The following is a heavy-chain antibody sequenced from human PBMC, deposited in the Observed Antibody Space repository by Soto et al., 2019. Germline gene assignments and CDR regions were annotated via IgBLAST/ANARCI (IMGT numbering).Heavy chain of an antibody. D-gene: IGHD3-3*01. CDR3: ARDVGLQHDSGYYDFWSGKNNWFDP. V-gene: IGHV4-59*11. CDR2: ISYSGST. Sequence: SETLSLTCTVSGGSISGHYWSWIRQPPGKGLQYIGYISYSGSTNYNPSLKSRVTISVDTSNNQFSLRLSSVTAADTAVYYCARDVGLQHDSGYYDFWSGKNNWFDPWGQGILVTVSS. CDR1: GGSISGHY. J-gene: IGHJ5*02.